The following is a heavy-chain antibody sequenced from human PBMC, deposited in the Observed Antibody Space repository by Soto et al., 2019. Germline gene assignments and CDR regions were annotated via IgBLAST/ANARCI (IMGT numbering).Heavy chain of an antibody. CDR1: RFTFSYYA. CDR3: LCTIAVAGPDALYL. V-gene: IGHV3-30-3*01. J-gene: IGHJ3*01. D-gene: IGHD6-19*01. Sequence: PGGSLRLSCAASRFTFSYYAMHWIRQAPGKGLEWMAVILSDGSKQYYAESVKGRFTISRDNSKSTLYLQMNSLRVEDTAVYYCLCTIAVAGPDALYLWGQGSMVPVS. CDR2: ILSDGSKQ.